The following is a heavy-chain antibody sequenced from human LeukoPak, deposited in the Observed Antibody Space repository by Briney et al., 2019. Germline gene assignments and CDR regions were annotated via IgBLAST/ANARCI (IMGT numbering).Heavy chain of an antibody. V-gene: IGHV1-24*01. J-gene: IGHJ3*02. CDR2: FDPEDGET. Sequence: RASVKVSCKVSGYTLTELSMHWVRQAPGKGLEWMGGFDPEDGETIYAQKFQGRVTMTEDTSTDTAYMELSSLRSEDTAVYYCATMRLAKDYGDYDAFDIWGQGTMVTVSS. CDR1: GYTLTELS. CDR3: ATMRLAKDYGDYDAFDI. D-gene: IGHD4-17*01.